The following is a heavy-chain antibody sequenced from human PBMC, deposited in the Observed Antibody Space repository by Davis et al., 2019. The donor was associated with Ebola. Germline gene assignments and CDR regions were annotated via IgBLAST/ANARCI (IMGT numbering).Heavy chain of an antibody. CDR2: IWYDGTKQ. CDR1: GFSFSAFG. Sequence: GESLKISCAASGFSFSAFGIHWVRQAPGKGLEWVALIWYDGTKQYYADSVNGRFTISRDNSKNTLYLQMNSLRAEGTAVFYCARDRFASGSYYNGRLDYWGQGALVTVSS. V-gene: IGHV3-33*01. J-gene: IGHJ4*02. CDR3: ARDRFASGSYYNGRLDY. D-gene: IGHD3-10*01.